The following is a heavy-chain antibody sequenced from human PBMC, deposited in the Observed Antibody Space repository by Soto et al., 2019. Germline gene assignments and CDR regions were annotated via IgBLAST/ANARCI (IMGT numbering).Heavy chain of an antibody. V-gene: IGHV1-69*13. J-gene: IGHJ6*03. Sequence: ASVKVSCKASGGTFSSYAISWVRQAPGQGLEWMGGIIPIFGTANYAQKFQGRVTITADESTSTAYMELSSLRSEDTDVYYCASVVVGCSSTSCYPHYYYYYYMDVWGKGTTVTVSS. CDR1: GGTFSSYA. D-gene: IGHD2-2*01. CDR3: ASVVVGCSSTSCYPHYYYYYYMDV. CDR2: IIPIFGTA.